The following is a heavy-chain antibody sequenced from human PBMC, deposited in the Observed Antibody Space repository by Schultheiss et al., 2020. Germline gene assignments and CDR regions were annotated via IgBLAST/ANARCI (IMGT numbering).Heavy chain of an antibody. J-gene: IGHJ3*02. CDR3: ARDVTTETLYAFDI. Sequence: GGSLRLSCAASGFTFSSYSMNWVRQAPGKGLEWVSSISSSSSYIYYADSVKGRFTISRDNAKNSLYLQMNSLRVEDTAVYYCARDVTTETLYAFDIWGQGTKVTVSS. CDR1: GFTFSSYS. CDR2: ISSSSSYI. D-gene: IGHD4-17*01. V-gene: IGHV3-21*01.